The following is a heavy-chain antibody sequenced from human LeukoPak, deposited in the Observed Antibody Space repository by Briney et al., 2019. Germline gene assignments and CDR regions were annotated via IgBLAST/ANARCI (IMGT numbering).Heavy chain of an antibody. CDR2: ISYDGSNK. V-gene: IGHV3-30*18. J-gene: IGHJ6*02. D-gene: IGHD4-17*01. CDR3: AKATGTTLRFSRMDV. CDR1: GFTFSSYG. Sequence: GRSLRLSCAASGFTFSSYGMHWVRQAPGKGLEWVAVISYDGSNKYYADSVKGRFTISRHNSKNTLYLQMNSLRAEDTAVYYCAKATGTTLRFSRMDVWGQGTTVTVSS.